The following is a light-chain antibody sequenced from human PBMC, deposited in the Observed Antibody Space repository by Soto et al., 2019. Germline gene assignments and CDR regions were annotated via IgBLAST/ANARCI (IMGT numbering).Light chain of an antibody. J-gene: IGKJ4*01. CDR1: EDITIY. Sequence: IQLTQSPSSLSASVGDSVTITCRASEDITIYLAWYQQKPGKAPNLLMYAASTLQSGVPLRFSGSGSGTDFTLTISSLQAEDFATYYCQQTRRYPSTFGGGTKVDIK. CDR2: AAS. CDR3: QQTRRYPST. V-gene: IGKV1-9*01.